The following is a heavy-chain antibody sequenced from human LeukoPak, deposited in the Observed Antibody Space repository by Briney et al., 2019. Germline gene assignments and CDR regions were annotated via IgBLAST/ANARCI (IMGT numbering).Heavy chain of an antibody. J-gene: IGHJ4*02. V-gene: IGHV4-59*01. CDR1: GGSISDYY. CDR2: IHHSGTT. Sequence: SETLSLTCTVSGGSISDYYWSWIRQPAGKGLEWIGYIHHSGTTNYSPSLKSRVTISVDMSKNQFFLNLTSVTAADTAVYYCARGRLGATYWGQGTLVTVSS. D-gene: IGHD1-26*01. CDR3: ARGRLGATY.